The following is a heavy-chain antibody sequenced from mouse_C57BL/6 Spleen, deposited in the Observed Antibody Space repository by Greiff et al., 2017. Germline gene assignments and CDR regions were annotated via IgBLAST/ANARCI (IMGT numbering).Heavy chain of an antibody. CDR1: GFTFSSYT. CDR2: ISGGGGNT. Sequence: EVKLMESGGGLVKPGGSLKLSCAASGFTFSSYTMSWVRQTPEKRLEWVATISGGGGNTYYPDSVKGRFTISRDNAKNTLYLQMSSLRSEDTALYYCARLGSTMVTTGYYYAMDYWGQGTSGTVSS. D-gene: IGHD2-2*01. CDR3: ARLGSTMVTTGYYYAMDY. J-gene: IGHJ4*01. V-gene: IGHV5-9*01.